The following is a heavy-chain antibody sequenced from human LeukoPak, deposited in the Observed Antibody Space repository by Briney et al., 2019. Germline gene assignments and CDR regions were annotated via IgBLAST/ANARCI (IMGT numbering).Heavy chain of an antibody. CDR1: GGTFSSYA. D-gene: IGHD2-15*01. CDR3: ARESPYLGYCSGGSCYYYGMDV. J-gene: IGHJ6*02. CDR2: IIPIPVIA. V-gene: IGHV1-69*04. Sequence: SVKVSCKASGGTFSSYAISWVRQAPGQGLEWMGRIIPIPVIANYAQKFQGRVTITADKSTSTAYMELSSLRSEDTAVYYCARESPYLGYCSGGSCYYYGMDVWGQGTTVTVSS.